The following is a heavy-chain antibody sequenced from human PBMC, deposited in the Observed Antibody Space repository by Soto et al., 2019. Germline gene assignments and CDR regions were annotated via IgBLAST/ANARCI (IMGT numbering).Heavy chain of an antibody. CDR3: ARDLYGVFDY. D-gene: IGHD4-17*01. J-gene: IGHJ4*02. CDR2: IRQDGSEN. V-gene: IGHV3-7*01. Sequence: GGSLRLSCAASEFTFTNYWMSWVRQAPGKGLEWVANIRQDGSENDYVDSVKGRFTVSRDNAKKSLYLQMNSLRAEDTGVYYCARDLYGVFDYWGQGTLVTVSS. CDR1: EFTFTNYW.